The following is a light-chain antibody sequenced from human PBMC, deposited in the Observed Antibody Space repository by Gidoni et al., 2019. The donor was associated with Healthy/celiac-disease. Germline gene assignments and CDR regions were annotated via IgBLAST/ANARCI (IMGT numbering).Light chain of an antibody. CDR1: SSDFGGYNY. CDR3: SSYTSSSTLDVV. J-gene: IGLJ2*01. CDR2: EVS. Sequence: QSALTQPASVSGSPGQSITISCTGTSSDFGGYNYVSWYQQPPGKAPKLMIYEVSNRPSGVSNRFSGSKSGNTASLTISGLQAEDEADYYCSSYTSSSTLDVVFGGGTKLTVL. V-gene: IGLV2-14*01.